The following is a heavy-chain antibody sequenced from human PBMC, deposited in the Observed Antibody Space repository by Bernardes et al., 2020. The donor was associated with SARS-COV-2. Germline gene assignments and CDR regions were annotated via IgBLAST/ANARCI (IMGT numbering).Heavy chain of an antibody. Sequence: SETLSLTCAVYGGSFSGYYWGWIRQSPGKVLEWIGEIDHGGSTNDNPSLKSRVTMSLDTAKNHFSLNLFSVTAADTAVYYCARVNGGSGTTVHGVGVWGQGTTVTVSS. J-gene: IGHJ6*02. CDR2: IDHGGST. CDR1: GGSFSGYY. CDR3: ARVNGGSGTTVHGVGV. V-gene: IGHV4-34*01. D-gene: IGHD3-10*01.